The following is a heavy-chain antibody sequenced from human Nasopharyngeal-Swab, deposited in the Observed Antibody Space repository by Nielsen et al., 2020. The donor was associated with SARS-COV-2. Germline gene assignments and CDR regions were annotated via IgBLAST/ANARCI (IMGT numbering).Heavy chain of an antibody. J-gene: IGHJ4*02. CDR1: GGSISSSSYY. D-gene: IGHD6-19*01. CDR2: IYYSGST. CDR3: ARGYSSGWYPFDY. Sequence: GSLRLSCTVSGGSISSSSYYWGWIRQPPGKGLEWIGSIYYSGSTYYNPSLKSRVTMSVDTSKNQFSLKLSSVTAADTAVYYCARGYSSGWYPFDYWGQGTLVTVSS. V-gene: IGHV4-39*07.